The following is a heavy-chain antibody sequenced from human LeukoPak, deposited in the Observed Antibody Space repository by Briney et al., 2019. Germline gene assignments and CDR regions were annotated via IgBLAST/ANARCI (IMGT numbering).Heavy chain of an antibody. CDR1: GFTFSTYT. J-gene: IGHJ4*02. V-gene: IGHV4-34*01. CDR2: INHSGST. Sequence: PGGSLRLSCAASGFTFSTYTMNWIRQPPGKGLEWIGEINHSGSTNYNPSLKSRVTISVDTSKNQFSLKLSSVTAADTAVYYCAREGLSVSFDYWGQGTLVTVSS. D-gene: IGHD5/OR15-5a*01. CDR3: AREGLSVSFDY.